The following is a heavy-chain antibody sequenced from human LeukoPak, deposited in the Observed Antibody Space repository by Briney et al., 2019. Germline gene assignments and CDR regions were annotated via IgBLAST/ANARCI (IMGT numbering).Heavy chain of an antibody. CDR3: ARDRVSGIDY. D-gene: IGHD3-10*01. Sequence: SETLSLTCTVSGGSISSGDYYWSWIRQPPGKGLEWIGYIYYSGSTYYSPSLKSRVTISVDTSKNQFSLKLSSVTAADTAVYYCARDRVSGIDYWGQGTLVTVSS. J-gene: IGHJ4*02. CDR1: GGSISSGDYY. V-gene: IGHV4-30-4*08. CDR2: IYYSGST.